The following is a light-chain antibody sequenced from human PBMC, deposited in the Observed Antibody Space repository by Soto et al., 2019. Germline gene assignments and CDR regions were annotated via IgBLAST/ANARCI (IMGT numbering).Light chain of an antibody. CDR1: SSDVGAYTS. CDR2: EVS. CDR3: SSYTSDNRNYV. Sequence: QSVLAQPASVSGSPGQSITISCTVSSSDVGAYTSVSWYQQHPGKAPKLMIYEVSNRPSGVSRRFSGSKSGNTASLTISGLQAEDEAHYYCSSYTSDNRNYVFGTGTKVTVL. J-gene: IGLJ1*01. V-gene: IGLV2-14*01.